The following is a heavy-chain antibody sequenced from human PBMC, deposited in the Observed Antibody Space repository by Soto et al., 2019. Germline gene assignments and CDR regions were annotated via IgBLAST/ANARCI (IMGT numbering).Heavy chain of an antibody. D-gene: IGHD4-17*01. CDR1: GFTFSSYG. V-gene: IGHV3-30*03. J-gene: IGHJ4*02. CDR3: APSGHYGGILR. Sequence: QVQLVESGGGVVQPGRSLRLSCAASGFTFSSYGMHWVRQAPGKGLEWVAVISYDGSNKYYADSVKGRFTSSRDNSKNKLYLQMNSLRAEDTAVYYCAPSGHYGGILRWGQGTLXTXXS. CDR2: ISYDGSNK.